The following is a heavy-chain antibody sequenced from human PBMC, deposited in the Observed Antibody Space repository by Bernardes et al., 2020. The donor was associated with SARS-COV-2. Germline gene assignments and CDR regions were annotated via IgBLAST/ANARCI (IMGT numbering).Heavy chain of an antibody. D-gene: IGHD6-19*01. Sequence: GGSLRLSCAASGFTFSNFWMSWVRQAPGKGLEWVGNIKQDGSRGYYVDSVKGRFTISRDNAKNSLFLHMNSLRAEDTAVYFCARVDGLQLWLPSYYYYGMDVWGQGTTVTVS. CDR2: IKQDGSRG. V-gene: IGHV3-7*03. CDR3: ARVDGLQLWLPSYYYYGMDV. CDR1: GFTFSNFW. J-gene: IGHJ6*02.